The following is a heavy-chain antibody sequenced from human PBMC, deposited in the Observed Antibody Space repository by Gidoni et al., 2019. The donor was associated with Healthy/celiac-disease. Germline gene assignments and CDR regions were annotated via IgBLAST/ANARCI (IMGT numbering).Heavy chain of an antibody. Sequence: QVQLVESGGGVVQPGRSLRLPGAASGSTFSGYGMHWVRQAPGKGLEWVAVISNDGSNKYYADSVKGRFTISRDNSKNTLYLQMNSLRAEDTAVYYCAKGRVYQLEGYWGQGTLVTVSS. D-gene: IGHD3-3*01. CDR2: ISNDGSNK. CDR3: AKGRVYQLEGY. J-gene: IGHJ4*02. CDR1: GSTFSGYG. V-gene: IGHV3-30*18.